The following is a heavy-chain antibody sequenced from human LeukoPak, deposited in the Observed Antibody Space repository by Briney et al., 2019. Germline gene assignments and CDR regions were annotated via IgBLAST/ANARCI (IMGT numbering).Heavy chain of an antibody. CDR2: INPNSGGT. V-gene: IGHV1-2*02. J-gene: IGHJ6*02. CDR3: ARARIAARPDDYYYYGMDV. D-gene: IGHD6-6*01. CDR1: GYTFTGYY. Sequence: GASVKVSCKASGYTFTGYYMHWVRQAPGQGLEWMGWINPNSGGTNYAQKFQGRVTMTRDTSISTAYMELSRLRSDDTAVYYCARARIAARPDDYYYYGMDVWGQGATVTVSS.